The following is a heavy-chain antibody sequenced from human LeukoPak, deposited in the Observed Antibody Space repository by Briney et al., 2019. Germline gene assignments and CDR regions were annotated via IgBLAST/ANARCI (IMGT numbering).Heavy chain of an antibody. V-gene: IGHV4-4*02. CDR2: IYHSGST. CDR3: ARAYSSSWYPPPFDY. CDR1: GGSISSSNW. D-gene: IGHD6-13*01. J-gene: IGHJ4*02. Sequence: PSETLSLTCAVSGGSISSSNWWSWVRQPPGKGPEWIGEIYHSGSTNYNPSLKSRVTISVDKSKNQFSLKLSSVTAADTAVYYCARAYSSSWYPPPFDYWGQGTLVTVSS.